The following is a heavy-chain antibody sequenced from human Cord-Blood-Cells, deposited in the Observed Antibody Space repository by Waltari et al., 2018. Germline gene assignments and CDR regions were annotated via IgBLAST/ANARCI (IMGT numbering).Heavy chain of an antibody. CDR1: GGTFSSYA. D-gene: IGHD2-8*02. J-gene: IGHJ4*02. CDR3: VSTLMVYDFDY. Sequence: LVQSGAVVTKHGSSVKVSCKASGGTFSSYAISWVRQAPGQGLEWMGRIIPILGIADYAQKFQGRVTITADKSTSTAYMELSSLRSEDTAVYYCVSTLMVYDFDYWGQGTLVTVSS. CDR2: IIPILGIA. V-gene: IGHV1-69*04.